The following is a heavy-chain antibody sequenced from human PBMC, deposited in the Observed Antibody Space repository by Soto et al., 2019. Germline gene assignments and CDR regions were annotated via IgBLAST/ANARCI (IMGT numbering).Heavy chain of an antibody. V-gene: IGHV3-23*01. J-gene: IGHJ4*02. D-gene: IGHD3-22*01. CDR1: GFTFSSYS. Sequence: PGESLKISCVVSGFTFSSYSMNWVRQAPGKGLEWVSGISGGGGSTYHADSVKGRFTISRDNSKNTLYLQMNSLRAEDTAVYYCAKDPTSYDSSAQFDSWGQGTLVTVS. CDR2: ISGGGGST. CDR3: AKDPTSYDSSAQFDS.